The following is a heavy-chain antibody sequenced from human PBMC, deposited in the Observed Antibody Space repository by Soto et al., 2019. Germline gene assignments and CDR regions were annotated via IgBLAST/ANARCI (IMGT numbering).Heavy chain of an antibody. CDR2: IIPILGIA. V-gene: IGHV1-69*02. CDR3: ARGALRYLAPNWFDP. D-gene: IGHD1-20*01. Sequence: ASLKVSCKASGGTFSSYTISWVRQAPGQGLEWMGRIIPILGIANYAQKFQGRVTITAGKSTSTAYMELSSLRSEDTAVYYCARGALRYLAPNWFDPWGQGTLVTVSS. CDR1: GGTFSSYT. J-gene: IGHJ5*02.